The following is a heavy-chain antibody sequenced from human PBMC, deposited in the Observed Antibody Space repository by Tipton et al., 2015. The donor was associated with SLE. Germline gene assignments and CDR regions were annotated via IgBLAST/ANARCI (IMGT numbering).Heavy chain of an antibody. Sequence: TLSLTCTVSGGSISSGGYHWGWICQPPGKGLEWIGSVYYSGSTYYNPSLKSRVTISVDTSRNQFSLKLNSVTAADTAVYYCARIIGPYYYFDYWGQGTLVTVSS. CDR1: GGSISSGGYH. D-gene: IGHD2-15*01. CDR2: VYYSGST. CDR3: ARIIGPYYYFDY. J-gene: IGHJ4*02. V-gene: IGHV4-39*01.